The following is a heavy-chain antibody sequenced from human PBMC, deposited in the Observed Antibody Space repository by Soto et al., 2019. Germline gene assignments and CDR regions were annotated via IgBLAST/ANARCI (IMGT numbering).Heavy chain of an antibody. J-gene: IGHJ6*02. CDR3: ARDTYTPWSSPTFAMDV. CDR1: GYTFSNNA. D-gene: IGHD2-15*01. CDR2: INGGNGYT. V-gene: IGHV1-3*01. Sequence: ASVKVSCKASGYTFSNNAIHWVRQAPGQELEWMGWINGGNGYTKYSQKFQDRVTITRDTSASTTYMELRSLRSEDTAIFYCARDTYTPWSSPTFAMDVWGQGTTVTVSS.